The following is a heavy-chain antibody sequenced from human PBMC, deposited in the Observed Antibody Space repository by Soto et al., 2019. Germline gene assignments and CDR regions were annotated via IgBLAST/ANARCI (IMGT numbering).Heavy chain of an antibody. V-gene: IGHV3-7*05. CDR3: ARWIQLWLGGWFDP. CDR1: GFTFSSYW. CDR2: IKQDGSEK. D-gene: IGHD5-18*01. J-gene: IGHJ5*02. Sequence: GGSLRLSCAASGFTFSSYWMSWVRQAPGKGLEWVANIKQDGSEKYYVDSVKGRFTISRDNAKNSLYLQMNSLRAEDTVVYYCARWIQLWLGGWFDPWGQGTLVTVSS.